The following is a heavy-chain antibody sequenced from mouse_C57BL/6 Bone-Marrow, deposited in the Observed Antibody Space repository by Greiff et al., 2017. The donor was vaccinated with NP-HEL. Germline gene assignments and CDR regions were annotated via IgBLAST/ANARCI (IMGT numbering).Heavy chain of an antibody. J-gene: IGHJ3*01. CDR3: TLCDCFAY. D-gene: IGHD2-4*01. V-gene: IGHV14-4*01. CDR1: GFNIKDDY. CDR2: IDPENGDT. Sequence: VQLQQSGAELVRPGASVKLSCTASGFNIKDDYMHWVKQRPEQGLEWIGWIDPENGDTEYASKFQGKATITADTSSNTAYLQLSSLTSDDTAVYYCTLCDCFAYWGQGTLVTVSA.